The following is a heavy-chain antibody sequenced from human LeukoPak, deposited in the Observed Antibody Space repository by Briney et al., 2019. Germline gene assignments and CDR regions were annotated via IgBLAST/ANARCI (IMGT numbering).Heavy chain of an antibody. CDR3: THLDQLERLN. V-gene: IGHV2-5*02. Sequence: SGPTLVNPTQTLTLTCSFSGFSLRTSGVGVVWIRQSPGKALESLALIYWDDEKRYSPSLRNRLTITKDTSKNQVVLTMTNMGPVDTGTYFFTHLDQLERLNWGQGTLVTVSS. J-gene: IGHJ4*02. D-gene: IGHD1-1*01. CDR2: IYWDDEK. CDR1: GFSLRTSGVG.